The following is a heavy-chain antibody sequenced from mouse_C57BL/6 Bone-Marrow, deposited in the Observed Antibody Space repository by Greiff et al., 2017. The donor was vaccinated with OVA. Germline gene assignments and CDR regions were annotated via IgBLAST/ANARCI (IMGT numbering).Heavy chain of an antibody. CDR1: GYTFTDYE. V-gene: IGHV1-15*01. CDR3: TRDHYSNYGAY. J-gene: IGHJ3*01. Sequence: QVQLKQSGAELVRPGASVTLSCKASGYTFTDYEMHWVKQTPVHGLEWIGAIDPETGGTAYNQKFKGKAILTADKSSSTAYMELRSLTSEDSAVYYCTRDHYSNYGAYWGQGPLVTVSA. CDR2: IDPETGGT. D-gene: IGHD2-5*01.